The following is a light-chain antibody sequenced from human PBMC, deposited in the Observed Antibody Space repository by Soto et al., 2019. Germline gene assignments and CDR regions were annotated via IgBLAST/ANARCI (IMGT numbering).Light chain of an antibody. CDR1: QGIRNF. CDR2: AAS. V-gene: IGKV1-27*01. CDR3: QKYSSVPV. Sequence: DIQMTQSPTSLSASVGDRVTITCRASQGIRNFVAWYQQKPGKAPKLLIYAASTLQSGVPSRFSGSGSGTDFTLTNNGRQPEDVATFSCQKYSSVPVFGPGTKVEIK. J-gene: IGKJ3*01.